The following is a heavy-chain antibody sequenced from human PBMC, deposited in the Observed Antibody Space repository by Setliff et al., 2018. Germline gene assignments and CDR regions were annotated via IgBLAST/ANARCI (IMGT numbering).Heavy chain of an antibody. CDR3: ARSRTGEYSSGWLNWFDP. D-gene: IGHD6-19*01. CDR2: ISSNGGST. Sequence: GASVKVSCKVSGYTLTELSMHWVRQAPGKGLEYVSAISSNGGSTYYANSVKGRFTISRDNSKNTLYLQMGSLRAEDMAVYYCARSRTGEYSSGWLNWFDPWGQGTLVTVSS. CDR1: GYTLTELS. J-gene: IGHJ5*02. V-gene: IGHV3-64*01.